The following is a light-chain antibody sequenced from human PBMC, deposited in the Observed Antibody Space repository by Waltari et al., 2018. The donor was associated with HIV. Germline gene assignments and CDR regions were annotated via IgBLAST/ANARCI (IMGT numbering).Light chain of an antibody. CDR2: DVN. CDR3: SSYAGSSSFV. Sequence: QSALTQPPSASGSPGQSVTISCTGTSNDVGGYNYVSWYQQHPGKAPKLMIYDVNRRPSGVPVRCSGSKSGNTASLTVSGLQATDVAVYFCSSYAGSSSFVFGTGTNVTV. V-gene: IGLV2-8*01. J-gene: IGLJ1*01. CDR1: SNDVGGYNY.